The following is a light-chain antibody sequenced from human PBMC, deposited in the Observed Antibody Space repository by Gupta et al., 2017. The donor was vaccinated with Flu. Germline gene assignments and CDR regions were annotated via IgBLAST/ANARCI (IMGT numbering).Light chain of an antibody. V-gene: IGLV1-40*01. CDR2: ENN. CDR3: QSYDSSLSGSV. CDR1: SSNIGAGYD. J-gene: IGLJ2*01. Sequence: QSVLTQPPSVSGAPGQRVTISCTGSSSNIGAGYDVHWYQQLPGTAPKLLIYENNNRPSGVPDRFSGSMSGTSASLAITGLQAEDEADYYCQSYDSSLSGSVFGGGTKLTVL.